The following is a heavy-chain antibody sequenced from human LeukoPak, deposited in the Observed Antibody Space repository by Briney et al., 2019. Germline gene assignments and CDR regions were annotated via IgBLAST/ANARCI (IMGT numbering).Heavy chain of an antibody. CDR3: ATWRTAKSGFDY. V-gene: IGHV4-39*01. Sequence: ASETLSLTCTVSGGSLSNNNYYWAWIRQPPGKGLECIGNIYYSGRPYYNPSLKSRVTISVDTSKNQFSLRLSSVTAADTAVYYCATWRTAKSGFDYWGQGALLTVST. CDR1: GGSLSNNNYY. D-gene: IGHD3-3*01. J-gene: IGHJ4*02. CDR2: IYYSGRP.